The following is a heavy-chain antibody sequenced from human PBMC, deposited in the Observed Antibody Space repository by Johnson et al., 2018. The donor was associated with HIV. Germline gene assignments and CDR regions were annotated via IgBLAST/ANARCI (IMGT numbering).Heavy chain of an antibody. V-gene: IGHV3-30-3*01. CDR2: ISYDGSNK. CDR1: EFTFSSYA. D-gene: IGHD4-17*01. J-gene: IGHJ3*02. CDR3: ARPGGDYSAFDI. Sequence: QVLLVESGGGVVQPGRSLRLSCAASEFTFSSYAMHWVRQAPGKGLEWVAVISYDGSNKYYADSVKGRFTISRDNSKNTLYLQMNSLGAEDTAVYYCARPGGDYSAFDIWGQGTMVTVSS.